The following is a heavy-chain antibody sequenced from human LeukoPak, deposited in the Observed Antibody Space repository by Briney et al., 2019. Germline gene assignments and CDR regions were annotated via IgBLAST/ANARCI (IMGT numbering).Heavy chain of an antibody. CDR1: GFTFSSYW. D-gene: IGHD3-10*01. J-gene: IGHJ4*02. Sequence: GGSLRLSCAASGFTFSSYWMSWVRQAPGKGLEWVANIKQDGSEKYYVDSVKGRFTISRDNAKNSLYLQMNSLRAEDTAVYYCARDRDTQVSPYFDYWGQGTLVTVSS. CDR3: ARDRDTQVSPYFDY. V-gene: IGHV3-7*01. CDR2: IKQDGSEK.